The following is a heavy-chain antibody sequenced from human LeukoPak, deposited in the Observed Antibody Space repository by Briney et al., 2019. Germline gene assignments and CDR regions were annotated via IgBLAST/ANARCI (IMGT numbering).Heavy chain of an antibody. Sequence: GASVKVSCKASGYTFTSYDINWVRQATGQGLEWMGGIIPIFGTANYAQKFQGRVTITADESTSTAYMELSSSRSEDTAVYYCARASGYSSSWYRNWGQGTLVTVSS. J-gene: IGHJ4*02. D-gene: IGHD6-13*01. CDR3: ARASGYSSSWYRN. CDR2: IIPIFGTA. V-gene: IGHV1-69*13. CDR1: GYTFTSYD.